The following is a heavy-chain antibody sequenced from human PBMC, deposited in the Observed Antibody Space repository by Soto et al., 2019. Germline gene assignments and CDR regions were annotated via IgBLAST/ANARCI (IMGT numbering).Heavy chain of an antibody. CDR2: ISGSGGST. J-gene: IGHJ6*03. CDR1: GFTFSSYA. V-gene: IGHV3-23*01. Sequence: EVQLLESGGGLVQPGGSLRLSCAASGFTFSSYAMSWVRQAPGMGLEWVSAISGSGGSTYYADSVKGRFTISRDNSKNTLYLQMNSLRAEDTAVYYCAKYSGYDYYYYMDVWGKGTTVTVSS. D-gene: IGHD5-12*01. CDR3: AKYSGYDYYYYMDV.